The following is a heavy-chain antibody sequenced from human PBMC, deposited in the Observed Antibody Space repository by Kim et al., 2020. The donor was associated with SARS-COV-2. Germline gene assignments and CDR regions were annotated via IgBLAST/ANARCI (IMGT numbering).Heavy chain of an antibody. CDR3: ASRGSYDSSGYGAFDI. D-gene: IGHD3-22*01. V-gene: IGHV4-59*01. Sequence: SLKSRVNISVDTSKNQFSLKLSSVTAADTAVYYCASRGSYDSSGYGAFDIWGQGTMVTVSS. J-gene: IGHJ3*02.